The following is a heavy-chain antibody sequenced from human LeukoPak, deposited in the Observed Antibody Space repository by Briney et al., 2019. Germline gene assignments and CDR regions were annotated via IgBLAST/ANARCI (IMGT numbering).Heavy chain of an antibody. CDR1: GGSISSYY. Sequence: SETLSLTCTVSGGSISSYYWSWIRQPPGKGLEWIGYIYYSGSTNYNPSLKSRVTISVDTSKNQFSLKLSSVTAADTAVYYCAREVQYYYDSSGYSDYWGQGTLVTVSS. CDR2: IYYSGST. CDR3: AREVQYYYDSSGYSDY. J-gene: IGHJ4*02. V-gene: IGHV4-59*12. D-gene: IGHD3-22*01.